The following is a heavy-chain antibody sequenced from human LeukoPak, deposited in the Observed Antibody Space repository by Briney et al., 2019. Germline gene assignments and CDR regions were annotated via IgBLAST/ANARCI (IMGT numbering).Heavy chain of an antibody. D-gene: IGHD1-14*01. CDR1: VSSNY. Sequence: PGGSLRLSCVASVSSNYMSWVRQAPGKGLEWVSLIYRDGTTYYADSVKGRFTISRDNSKNTLFLQMNSLRAEDTAMYYCARVVWPNRYYFDYWDQGTLVTVSS. CDR2: IYRDGTT. CDR3: ARVVWPNRYYFDY. V-gene: IGHV3-66*01. J-gene: IGHJ4*02.